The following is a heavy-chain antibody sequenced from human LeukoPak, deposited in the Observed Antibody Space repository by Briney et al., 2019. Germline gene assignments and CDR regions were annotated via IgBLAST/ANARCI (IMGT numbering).Heavy chain of an antibody. V-gene: IGHV4-59*01. CDR3: GRVTTGTVDH. CDR1: GGSINNYH. Sequence: SETLSLTCTVSGGSINNYHWGWIRQPPGKGLEWIGYISYSGATNYNPSLKSRVTISVDMSKSQFSLKLNSVTAADTAVYYCGRVTTGTVDHWGQGTLVTVSS. J-gene: IGHJ4*02. CDR2: ISYSGAT. D-gene: IGHD1-1*01.